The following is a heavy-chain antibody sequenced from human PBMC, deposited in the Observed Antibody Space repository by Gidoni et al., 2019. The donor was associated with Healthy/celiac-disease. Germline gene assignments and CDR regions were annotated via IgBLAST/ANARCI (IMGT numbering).Heavy chain of an antibody. CDR2: ISGNSGSI. Sequence: EVQLVESGGGLVQPGRSLRLSCAASGFTFDDYAMHGVRQAPGKGLEWVSGISGNSGSIGYADSVKGRFTISRDNAKNSLYLQMNSLRAEDTALYYCARTTVTPWYFDLWGRGTLVTVSS. CDR1: GFTFDDYA. J-gene: IGHJ2*01. CDR3: ARTTVTPWYFDL. D-gene: IGHD4-17*01. V-gene: IGHV3-9*01.